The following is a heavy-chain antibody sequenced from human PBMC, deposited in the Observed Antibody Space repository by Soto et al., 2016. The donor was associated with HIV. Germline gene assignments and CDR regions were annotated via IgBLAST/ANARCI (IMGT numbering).Heavy chain of an antibody. D-gene: IGHD4-4*01. CDR2: INHSGHT. J-gene: IGHJ4*01. CDR3: ARHGDSNNWDRSFDF. Sequence: QVQLQQWGAGLLKPSETLSLTCAVYGGSFSGYQWSWIRQVPGKGLEWIGEINHSGHTNYSPSLKSRLTISVDTSKNQFSLRLTSVTAADTAVYYCARHGDSNNWDRSFDFWGHGNLVTVSS. V-gene: IGHV4-34*01. CDR1: GGSFSGYQ.